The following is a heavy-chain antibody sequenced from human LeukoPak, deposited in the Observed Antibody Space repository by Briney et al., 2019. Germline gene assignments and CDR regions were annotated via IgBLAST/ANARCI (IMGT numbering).Heavy chain of an antibody. J-gene: IGHJ5*02. CDR2: INHSGST. CDR1: GGSFSGYY. Sequence: SETLSLTCAVYGGSFSGYYWSWIRQPPGKGLEWIGEINHSGSTNYTPYLKSRVTISVDTSKHQSSLKLSSVSAADTAVYYCARAGWATVTKGSWFDPWGQGTLVTVSS. D-gene: IGHD4-17*01. CDR3: ARAGWATVTKGSWFDP. V-gene: IGHV4-34*01.